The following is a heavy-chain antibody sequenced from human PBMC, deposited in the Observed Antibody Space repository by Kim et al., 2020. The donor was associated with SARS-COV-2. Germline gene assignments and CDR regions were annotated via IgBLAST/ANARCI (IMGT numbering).Heavy chain of an antibody. CDR1: GGSISSSSYY. CDR3: ANGNYDFWSGYYWSPFVGATTFDY. J-gene: IGHJ4*02. Sequence: SETLSLTCTVSGGSISSSSYYWGWIRQPPGKGLEWIGSIYYSGSTYYNPSLKSRVTISVDTSKNQFSLKLSSVTAADTAVYYCANGNYDFWSGYYWSPFVGATTFDYWGQGTLVTVSS. V-gene: IGHV4-39*01. CDR2: IYYSGST. D-gene: IGHD3-3*01.